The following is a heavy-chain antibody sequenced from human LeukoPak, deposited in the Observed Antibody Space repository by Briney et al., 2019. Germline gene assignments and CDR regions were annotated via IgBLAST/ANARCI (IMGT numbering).Heavy chain of an antibody. Sequence: GGALRLSRAGSGFTFSTYAMHWVPQAPGKGLEYVSAISSDGDSTYYANSVKGRFTISRDNSKNTLYLQMGSLRAEDMAVYYCARSSGWFDYWGQGTLVTVSS. D-gene: IGHD6-19*01. CDR1: GFTFSTYA. CDR2: ISSDGDST. CDR3: ARSSGWFDY. V-gene: IGHV3-64*01. J-gene: IGHJ4*02.